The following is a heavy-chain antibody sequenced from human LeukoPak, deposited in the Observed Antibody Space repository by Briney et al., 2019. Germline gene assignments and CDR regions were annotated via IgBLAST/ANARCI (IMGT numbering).Heavy chain of an antibody. J-gene: IGHJ5*02. CDR2: IYTSGST. CDR3: ATSRFSGGLGRFDP. D-gene: IGHD3-10*01. Sequence: PSETLSLTCTVSGGSISSYYWSWIRQPAGKGLEWIGRIYTSGSTIYNPSLKSRVTISVDTSKNQVSLELSSVTAADTAVYYCATSRFSGGLGRFDPWGQGTLVTVSS. V-gene: IGHV4-4*07. CDR1: GGSISSYY.